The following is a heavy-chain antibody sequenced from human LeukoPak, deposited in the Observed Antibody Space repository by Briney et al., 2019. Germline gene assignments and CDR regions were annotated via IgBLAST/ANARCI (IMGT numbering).Heavy chain of an antibody. V-gene: IGHV1-2*02. CDR3: ASESIAVAGTPAFDI. Sequence: ASVKVSCKASGYTFTSYDINWVRQATGQGLEWMGWINPNSGGTNYAQKFQGRDTMTRDTSISTAYMELSRLRSDDTAVYYCASESIAVAGTPAFDIWGQGTMVTVSS. CDR2: INPNSGGT. J-gene: IGHJ3*02. D-gene: IGHD6-19*01. CDR1: GYTFTSYD.